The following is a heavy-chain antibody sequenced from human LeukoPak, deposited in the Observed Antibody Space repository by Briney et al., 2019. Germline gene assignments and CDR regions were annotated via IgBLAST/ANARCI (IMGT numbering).Heavy chain of an antibody. V-gene: IGHV4-34*01. CDR2: INHSGST. CDR1: GGSFSGYY. J-gene: IGHJ4*02. CDR3: ARGLRITIFGVVIISPHFDY. D-gene: IGHD3-3*01. Sequence: SETLSLTCAVYGGSFSGYYWSWIRQPPGKGLEWIGEINHSGSTNYNPSLKSRVTISVDTSKNQFSLKLSSVTAADTAVCYCARGLRITIFGVVIISPHFDYWGQGTLVTVSS.